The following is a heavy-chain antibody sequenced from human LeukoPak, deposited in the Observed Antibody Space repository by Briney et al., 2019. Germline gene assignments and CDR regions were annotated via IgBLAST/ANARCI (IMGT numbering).Heavy chain of an antibody. V-gene: IGHV1-2*02. CDR3: ARAISSSGWRRMYYYYYMDV. CDR1: GYTFTGYY. Sequence: ASVKVSCKASGYTFTGYYMHWVRQAPGQGLEWMGWINPNSGGTNYAQKFQGRVTMTRDTSISTAYMELSRLRSDDTAVYYCARAISSSGWRRMYYYYYMDVWGKGTTVTVSS. D-gene: IGHD6-19*01. CDR2: INPNSGGT. J-gene: IGHJ6*03.